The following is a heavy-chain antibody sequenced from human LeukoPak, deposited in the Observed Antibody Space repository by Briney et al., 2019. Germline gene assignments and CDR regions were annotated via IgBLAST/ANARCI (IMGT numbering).Heavy chain of an antibody. J-gene: IGHJ4*02. V-gene: IGHV3-23*01. Sequence: GGSLRLSCAASEFTFNNYAMSWVRQAPGKGLEWVSSISSSGGSTYNADSVKGRFTISRDNSKNTLYLQMNSLRAGDTAVYYCASRRAYYFDYWGQGTPVTVSS. CDR2: ISSSGGST. CDR1: EFTFNNYA. CDR3: ASRRAYYFDY.